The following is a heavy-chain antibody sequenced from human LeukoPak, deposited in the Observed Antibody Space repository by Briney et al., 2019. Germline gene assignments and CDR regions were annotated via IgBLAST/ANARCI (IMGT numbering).Heavy chain of an antibody. Sequence: GRSLRLSCAASGFTFSSYGMHWVRQAPGKGLEWVAVISYDGSNKYYADSVKGRFTISRDNSKNTLYLQMNSLRAEDTAAYYCAKSAAKLRYYDFWSGYYANDHYYYYYGMDVWGQGTAVTVSS. CDR1: GFTFSSYG. CDR2: ISYDGSNK. D-gene: IGHD3-3*01. CDR3: AKSAAKLRYYDFWSGYYANDHYYYYYGMDV. V-gene: IGHV3-30*18. J-gene: IGHJ6*02.